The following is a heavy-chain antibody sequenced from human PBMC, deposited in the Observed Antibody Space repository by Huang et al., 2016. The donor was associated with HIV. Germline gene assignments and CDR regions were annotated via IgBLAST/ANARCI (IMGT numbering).Heavy chain of an antibody. CDR1: DGSLNRGKYC. CDR2: IFYNGSA. V-gene: IGHV4-39*01. J-gene: IGHJ4*02. Sequence: SGPGLVKPSETLSLTCNVSDGSLNRGKYCWGWIRQSPGKGLEWIGSIFYNGSAHYNPSLGSRVTICVDSSKSQLSVRLRSVTAADAAVYYCARRRTHFTFDYWGQGTLVTVSS. CDR3: ARRRTHFTFDY.